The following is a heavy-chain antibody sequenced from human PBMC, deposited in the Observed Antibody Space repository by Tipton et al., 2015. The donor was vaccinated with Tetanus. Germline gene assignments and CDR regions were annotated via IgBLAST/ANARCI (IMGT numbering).Heavy chain of an antibody. V-gene: IGHV4-59*02. CDR3: AGVTAHRTELYFEH. J-gene: IGHJ1*01. Sequence: TLSLTCTVSGDSVSGYYWSWIRQPPGKGLEWVGYVYYTGDTNYNPSLKSRVTISMDRSENQISPKMTSVTAADTAVYYCAGVTAHRTELYFEHWGQGTQVTVSS. CDR2: VYYTGDT. CDR1: GDSVSGYY. D-gene: IGHD2-8*02.